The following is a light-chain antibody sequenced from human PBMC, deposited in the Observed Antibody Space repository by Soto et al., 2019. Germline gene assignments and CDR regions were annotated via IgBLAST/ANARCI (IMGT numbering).Light chain of an antibody. Sequence: DIQMTQSPSSLSASVGDRVTITCRASQSISSYLNWYQQKPGKAPKLLIYAASSLQSGVPSRFSGSGSGTDFTLTISNLQPEDVATYYCQKYYTAPETFGQGTKVEIK. J-gene: IGKJ1*01. CDR2: AAS. V-gene: IGKV1-39*01. CDR3: QKYYTAPET. CDR1: QSISSY.